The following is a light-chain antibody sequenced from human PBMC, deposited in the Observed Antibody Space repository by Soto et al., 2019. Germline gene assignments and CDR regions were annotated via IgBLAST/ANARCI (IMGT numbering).Light chain of an antibody. CDR2: WAS. V-gene: IGKV4-1*01. CDR1: QSVLYSSINKNY. Sequence: DIVMTQSPDSLAVSLGERATINCKSSQSVLYSSINKNYLAWYQQKPGQPPKLLIHWASTRESGVPDRFSGSGSGTDFTLTISSLQAEDVAEYYCQQYYSPPLTFGGGTKVQIK. J-gene: IGKJ4*01. CDR3: QQYYSPPLT.